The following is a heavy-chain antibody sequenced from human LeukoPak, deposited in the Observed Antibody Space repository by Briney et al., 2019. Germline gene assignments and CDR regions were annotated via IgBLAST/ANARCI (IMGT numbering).Heavy chain of an antibody. J-gene: IGHJ4*02. D-gene: IGHD5-18*01. V-gene: IGHV3-48*03. CDR1: GFTFSSYE. Sequence: PGGSLRLSCAASGFTFSSYEMNWVRQAPGKGLEWVSYISGSGTTIYYADSVKGRFTISRDNAKNSPYLQMNSLRAEDTAVYYCARARYTIQPLIDYWGQGTLVTVSS. CDR2: ISGSGTTI. CDR3: ARARYTIQPLIDY.